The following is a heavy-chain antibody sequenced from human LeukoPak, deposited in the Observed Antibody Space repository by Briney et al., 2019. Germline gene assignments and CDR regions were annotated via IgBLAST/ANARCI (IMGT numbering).Heavy chain of an antibody. CDR1: GFTFDDYA. Sequence: PGGSLRLSCAASGFTFDDYAMHWVRQAPGKGLEWVSGISWNSGSIGYADSVKGRFTISRDNAKNSLYLQMNSLRAEDTALYYCAKGIRGLHDAFDIWGQGTMVTVSS. J-gene: IGHJ3*02. CDR2: ISWNSGSI. V-gene: IGHV3-9*01. D-gene: IGHD5-12*01. CDR3: AKGIRGLHDAFDI.